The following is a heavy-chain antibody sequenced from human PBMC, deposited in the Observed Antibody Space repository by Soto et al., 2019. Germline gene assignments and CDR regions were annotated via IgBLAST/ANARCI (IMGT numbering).Heavy chain of an antibody. J-gene: IGHJ5*02. CDR2: IKQDGSEK. CDR3: ARRLDAFCSGGSCYSANNWFDP. Sequence: PGGSLRLSCAASGFTFSSYWMSWVRQAPGKGLEWVANIKQDGSEKYYVDSVKGRFTISRDNAKNSLYLQMNSLRAEDTAVYHCARRLDAFCSGGSCYSANNWFDPWGQGTLVTVSS. CDR1: GFTFSSYW. V-gene: IGHV3-7*01. D-gene: IGHD2-15*01.